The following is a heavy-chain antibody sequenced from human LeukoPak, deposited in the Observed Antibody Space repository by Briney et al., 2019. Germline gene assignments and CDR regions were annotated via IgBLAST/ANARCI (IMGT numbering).Heavy chain of an antibody. CDR3: ARGSRTMVRGVNDY. CDR1: GFTFSNYW. V-gene: IGHV3-7*01. J-gene: IGHJ4*02. D-gene: IGHD3-10*01. Sequence: GGSLRLSCAASGFTFSNYWMSWVRQAPGKGLEWVANIKEDGSAKYHVDSVKGRFTISRDNAKNSLYLQMNSLRAEDTAVYYCARGSRTMVRGVNDYWGQGTLVTVSS. CDR2: IKEDGSAK.